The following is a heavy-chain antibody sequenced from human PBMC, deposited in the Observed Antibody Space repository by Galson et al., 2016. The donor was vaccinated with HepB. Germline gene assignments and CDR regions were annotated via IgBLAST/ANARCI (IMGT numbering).Heavy chain of an antibody. CDR2: IYHTGNT. CDR1: GGSITNGVYY. J-gene: IGHJ4*02. Sequence: SETLSLTCTVSGGSITNGVYYWSWVRQSPGKGLQWIGEIYHTGNTNYNPSLKSRLTITVDKSKNQFSLKLTPVTAADTAVYYCARDSSLYGGYGYYFGSWGQGALVTVSS. V-gene: IGHV4-4*02. CDR3: ARDSSLYGGYGYYFGS. D-gene: IGHD5-12*01.